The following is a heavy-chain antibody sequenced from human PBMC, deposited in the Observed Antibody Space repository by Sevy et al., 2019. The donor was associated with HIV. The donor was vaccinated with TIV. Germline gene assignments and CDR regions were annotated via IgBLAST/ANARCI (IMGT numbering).Heavy chain of an antibody. V-gene: IGHV3-53*01. CDR3: ARAGTGSYRAYFDY. D-gene: IGHD1-26*01. Sequence: GGSLRLSCAASEFTVSSSYMSWVRQAPGKGLEWVSILYSGGSTYYAASVKGRFAVSRDNSKNTLYLQMNSLRAEDTVQSYCARAGTGSYRAYFDYWGQGTLVTVSS. CDR2: LYSGGST. CDR1: EFTVSSSY. J-gene: IGHJ4*02.